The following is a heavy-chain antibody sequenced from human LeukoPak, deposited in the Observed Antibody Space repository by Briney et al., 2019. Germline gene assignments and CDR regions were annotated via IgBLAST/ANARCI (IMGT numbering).Heavy chain of an antibody. CDR2: ISDDGSRQ. Sequence: GGSLRLSCAATGFTFSNYAIHWGRQAPGKGLEWVAFISDDGSRQHYADSVKGRFTISRDNAKNSLYLQMNSLRAEDTAVYYCTRSYSGSYYSDCWGQGTLVTVSS. J-gene: IGHJ4*02. CDR1: GFTFSNYA. D-gene: IGHD1-26*01. V-gene: IGHV3-30-3*01. CDR3: TRSYSGSYYSDC.